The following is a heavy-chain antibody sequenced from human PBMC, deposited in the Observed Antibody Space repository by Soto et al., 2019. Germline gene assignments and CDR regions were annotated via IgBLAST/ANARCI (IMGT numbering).Heavy chain of an antibody. CDR3: AKDNTGGYYCYMDV. CDR2: ISWNSGSI. D-gene: IGHD3-10*01. CDR1: GFTFDDYA. Sequence: GGSLRLSCAASGFTFDDYAMHWVRQAPGKGLEWVSGISWNSGSIGYADSVKGRFTISRDNAKNSLYLQMNSLRAEDTALYYCAKDNTGGYYCYMDVWGKGTTVTVSS. J-gene: IGHJ6*03. V-gene: IGHV3-9*01.